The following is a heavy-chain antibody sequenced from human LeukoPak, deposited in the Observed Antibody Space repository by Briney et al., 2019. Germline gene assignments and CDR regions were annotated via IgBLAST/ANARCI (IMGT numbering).Heavy chain of an antibody. CDR3: ARWLQLDDAFDI. CDR1: RGSVSSGSYY. J-gene: IGHJ3*02. D-gene: IGHD5-24*01. CDR2: IYYSGST. Sequence: SETLSLTCTVSRGSVSSGSYYWSWSRQPPGKGLEWLGHIYYSGSTNYNPSLKGRVTISVDTSKNQFSLKLSSVTAADTAIDYCARWLQLDDAFDIWGQGTMVIVSS. V-gene: IGHV4-61*01.